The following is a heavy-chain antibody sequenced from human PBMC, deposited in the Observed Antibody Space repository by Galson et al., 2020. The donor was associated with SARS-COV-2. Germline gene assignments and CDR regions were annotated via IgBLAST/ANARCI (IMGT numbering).Heavy chain of an antibody. D-gene: IGHD6-6*01. CDR2: IVVGSGKT. Sequence: SVMVSCKTSGFTFTSSAVQWVRQARGQRLVWLGWIVVGSGKTNYAQKFQERVTITRDMSTSTAYMELSSLTYEDTAVYYCAAFVARPVYWGQGTLVTVSS. CDR3: AAFVARPVY. J-gene: IGHJ4*02. CDR1: GFTFTSSA. V-gene: IGHV1-58*01.